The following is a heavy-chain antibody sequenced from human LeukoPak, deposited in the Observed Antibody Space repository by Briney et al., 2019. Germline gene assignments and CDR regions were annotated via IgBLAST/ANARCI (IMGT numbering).Heavy chain of an antibody. CDR3: AREGEEWLVPHLDY. CDR2: ISGSGGST. Sequence: GGTLRLSCAASGFTFSSYGMSWVRQAPGKGLEWVSAISGSGGSTYYADSVKGRFTISRDNAKNSLYLQMNSLRAEDTAVYYCAREGEEWLVPHLDYWGQGTLVTVSS. J-gene: IGHJ4*02. V-gene: IGHV3-23*01. D-gene: IGHD6-19*01. CDR1: GFTFSSYG.